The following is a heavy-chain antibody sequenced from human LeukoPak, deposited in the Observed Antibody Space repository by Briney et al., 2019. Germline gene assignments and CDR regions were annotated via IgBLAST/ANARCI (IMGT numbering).Heavy chain of an antibody. CDR3: ARGGLCGRQGAAYGMDV. J-gene: IGHJ6*02. CDR1: GGSIRSYN. V-gene: IGHV4-4*07. CDR2: IYTRGKT. Sequence: SETRSLTCTASGGSIRSYNCSWIRQRAGKGLKWIGRIYTRGKTNYNPSLKSRVTMSVDTSKNQFFLKLSSVTAADTAVYYCARGGLCGRQGAAYGMDVWGQGTTVTVSS. D-gene: IGHD2-21*01.